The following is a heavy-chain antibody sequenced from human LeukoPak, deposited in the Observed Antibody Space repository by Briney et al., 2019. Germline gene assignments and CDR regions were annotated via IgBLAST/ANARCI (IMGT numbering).Heavy chain of an antibody. J-gene: IGHJ4*02. D-gene: IGHD3-3*01. V-gene: IGHV3-53*01. CDR3: AKADVRFLELVGAQTLDY. CDR2: IYSGGGI. CDR1: GFTVSDNY. Sequence: GGCRRLSCAVSGFTVSDNYMNWVRQAPGRWLGWVAVIYSGGGIYYADSVKGRFTIYRDNSKNTLYLQMNSLRDEDTAVYYCAKADVRFLELVGAQTLDYWGQGTLVTVSS.